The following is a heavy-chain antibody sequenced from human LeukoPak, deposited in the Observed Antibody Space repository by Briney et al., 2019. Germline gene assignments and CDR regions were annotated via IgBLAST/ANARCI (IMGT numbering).Heavy chain of an antibody. J-gene: IGHJ4*02. D-gene: IGHD5-12*01. V-gene: IGHV1-69*04. CDR3: ARDMDSGYLDY. CDR1: GGTFSSYA. Sequence: ASVKVSCKASGGTFSSYAISWVRQAPGQGLEWMGRIIPILGIANYAQKFQGRVTITADKSTSTAYMELSSLRSEDTAVYYCARDMDSGYLDYWGQGTLVTVSS. CDR2: IIPILGIA.